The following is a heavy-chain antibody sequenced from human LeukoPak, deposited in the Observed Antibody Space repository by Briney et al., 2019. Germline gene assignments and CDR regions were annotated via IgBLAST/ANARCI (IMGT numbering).Heavy chain of an antibody. D-gene: IGHD6-13*01. CDR3: ARARAPYSSSWYPFDY. CDR1: GFTFSTYG. CDR2: ISYDGSNK. J-gene: IGHJ4*02. Sequence: GGSLRLSCAASGFTFSTYGMHWVRQAPGKGLDWVALISYDGSNKYYADSVKGRFTISRDNSKNTLYLQMNSLRAEDTAVYYCARARAPYSSSWYPFDYWGQGTLVTVSS. V-gene: IGHV3-30*03.